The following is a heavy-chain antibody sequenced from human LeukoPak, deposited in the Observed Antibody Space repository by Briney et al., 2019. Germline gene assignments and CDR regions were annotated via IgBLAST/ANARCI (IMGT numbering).Heavy chain of an antibody. J-gene: IGHJ4*02. CDR3: AKDLYGFLTGNFDY. D-gene: IGHD3-9*01. CDR1: AFSFSSYA. Sequence: GGSLRLSCAGSAFSFSSYAMTWVRQTPGKGLEWVSGITNDGGRPYYADSVKGRFTISRDNSKNTLFLQMNSLRAEDTATYYCAKDLYGFLTGNFDYWGQGTLVIVSS. CDR2: ITNDGGRP. V-gene: IGHV3-23*01.